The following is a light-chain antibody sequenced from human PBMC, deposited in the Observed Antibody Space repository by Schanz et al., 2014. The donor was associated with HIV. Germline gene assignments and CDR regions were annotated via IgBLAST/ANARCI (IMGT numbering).Light chain of an antibody. J-gene: IGKJ4*01. V-gene: IGKV3-20*01. CDR1: QRLDSSS. Sequence: EIVMTQSPATLSVSPGERATLSCWASQRLDSSSLAWFQHKPGQSPRLLIYGASTRATGIPDRFSGSGSGTDFSLTISRLEPEDFAVYYCQQYGSFFSFGGGTKVEIK. CDR3: QQYGSFFS. CDR2: GAS.